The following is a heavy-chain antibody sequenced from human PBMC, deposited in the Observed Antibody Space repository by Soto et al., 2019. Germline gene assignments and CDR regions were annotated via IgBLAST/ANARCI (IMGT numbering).Heavy chain of an antibody. Sequence: QVQLVQSGAEVKKPGSSVKVSCKASGDTFYTYTFNWVRQAPGQGLEWMGRFVPMLDSANNAQTFQGRVNITADKSTSTVYMELSSLSSEDTAVYHCARSYCGGDCYWESFDYWGQGTLVAVSS. V-gene: IGHV1-69*08. D-gene: IGHD2-21*02. CDR1: GDTFYTYT. J-gene: IGHJ4*02. CDR2: FVPMLDSA. CDR3: ARSYCGGDCYWESFDY.